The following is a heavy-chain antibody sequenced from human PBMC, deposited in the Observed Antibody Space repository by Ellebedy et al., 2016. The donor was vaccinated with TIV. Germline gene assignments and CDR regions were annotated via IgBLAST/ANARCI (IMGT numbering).Heavy chain of an antibody. CDR3: ARDEEYYYDSSGYPFDY. J-gene: IGHJ4*02. D-gene: IGHD3-22*01. CDR2: ISAYNGNT. V-gene: IGHV1-18*04. CDR1: GYTFTSYG. Sequence: AASVKVSCKASGYTFTSYGISWVRQAPGQGLEWMGWISAYNGNTNYAQKLQGRVTMTTDTSTSTAYMELRSLRSDDTAVYYCARDEEYYYDSSGYPFDYWGLGTLVTVSS.